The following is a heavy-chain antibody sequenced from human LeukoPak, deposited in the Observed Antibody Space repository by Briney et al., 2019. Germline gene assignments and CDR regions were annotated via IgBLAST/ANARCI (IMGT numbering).Heavy chain of an antibody. Sequence: PSETLSLTCTVSGGSISSYFWSWIRQPAGKGLEWIGRIYTSGSTNYNPSLKSRVTMSVDTSKNQFSLKLSSVTAADTAVYYCARDDIVVVPAGFYYYMDVWGKGTTVTVSS. D-gene: IGHD2-2*01. CDR2: IYTSGST. V-gene: IGHV4-4*07. J-gene: IGHJ6*03. CDR1: GGSISSYF. CDR3: ARDDIVVVPAGFYYYMDV.